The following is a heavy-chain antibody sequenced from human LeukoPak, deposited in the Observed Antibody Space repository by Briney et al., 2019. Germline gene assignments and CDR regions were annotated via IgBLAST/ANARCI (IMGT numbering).Heavy chain of an antibody. Sequence: SETLSLTCTVSGYSISSGYYWGWIRQPPGQGLEWIGSIYHSGSTYYNPSLKSRVTISVDTSKNQFSLKLSSVTAADTAVYYCARDLTAMVREAYYDDYWGQGTLVTVSS. J-gene: IGHJ4*02. CDR1: GYSISSGYY. V-gene: IGHV4-38-2*02. CDR3: ARDLTAMVREAYYDDY. D-gene: IGHD3-10*01. CDR2: IYHSGST.